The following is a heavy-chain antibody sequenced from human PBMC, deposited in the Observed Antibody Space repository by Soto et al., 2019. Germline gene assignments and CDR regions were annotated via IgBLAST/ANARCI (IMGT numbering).Heavy chain of an antibody. CDR2: IIPLFDSA. D-gene: IGHD3-3*01. CDR1: GDTFSNYA. Sequence: ASVKVSCKSSGDTFSNYAISWVRQAPGQGLEWMGGIIPLFDSASYAQRSHDRVTITADKFTSTAYMELRSLTSEDTAVYYCAASTFQSGVSGYFHLGFWGQGTLVTVSS. CDR3: AASTFQSGVSGYFHLGF. V-gene: IGHV1-69*06. J-gene: IGHJ4*02.